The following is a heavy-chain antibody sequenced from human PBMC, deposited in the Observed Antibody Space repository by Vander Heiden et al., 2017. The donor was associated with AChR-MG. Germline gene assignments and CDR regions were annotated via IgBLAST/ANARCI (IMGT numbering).Heavy chain of an antibody. CDR3: AKYDWSHFDS. J-gene: IGHJ4*02. CDR2: VNQDGNER. D-gene: IGHD3-16*01. CDR1: GSTSSSYW. Sequence: EVQLVESGGGLVQPGGSLSLSCAPSGSTSSSYWMSWVRQAPGKGLEWVANVNQDGNERNYVDSVKGRFTISRDNAKNSLYLQMNSLRAEDTAVYYCAKYDWSHFDSWGQGTLVTVSS. V-gene: IGHV3-7*01.